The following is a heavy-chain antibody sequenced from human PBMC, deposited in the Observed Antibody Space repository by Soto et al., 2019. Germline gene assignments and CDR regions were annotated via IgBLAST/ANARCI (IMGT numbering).Heavy chain of an antibody. J-gene: IGHJ6*02. D-gene: IGHD1-26*01. V-gene: IGHV6-1*01. CDR3: ARDRVGGELGYYYYGMDV. CDR2: TYYRSKWYN. Sequence: SQTLSLTCAISGDSVSNNSAAWNWIRQSPSRGLEWLGRTYYRSKWYNDYAVSVKSRITINPDTSKNQFSLQLNSVTPEDTAVYYCARDRVGGELGYYYYGMDVWGQGTTVTVSS. CDR1: GDSVSNNSAA.